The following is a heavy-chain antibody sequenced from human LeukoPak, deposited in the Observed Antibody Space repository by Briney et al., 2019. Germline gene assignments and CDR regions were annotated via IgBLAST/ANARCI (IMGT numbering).Heavy chain of an antibody. D-gene: IGHD1-26*01. CDR3: AIMWELRPSHPFDI. CDR1: GYTFTGYY. CDR2: INPNSGGT. V-gene: IGHV1-2*06. J-gene: IGHJ3*02. Sequence: GASVKVSCKASGYTFTGYYMHWVRQAPGQGLEWMGRINPNSGGTNYAQKFQGRVTMTRDTSISTAYMELSRLRSDDTAVYYCAIMWELRPSHPFDIWGQGTMVTVSS.